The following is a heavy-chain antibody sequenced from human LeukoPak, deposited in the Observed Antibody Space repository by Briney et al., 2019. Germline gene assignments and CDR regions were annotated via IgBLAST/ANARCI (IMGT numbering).Heavy chain of an antibody. D-gene: IGHD3-10*01. J-gene: IGHJ4*02. CDR2: IYYSGST. Sequence: PSETLSLTCTVSGGSISSYYWSWIRQPPGKGLEWIGYIYYSGSTNYNPSLKSRVTISVDTSKNQFSLKLSSVTAADTAVYYCARHSMVRGVIIPWGFDYWGQGTLVTVSS. CDR3: ARHSMVRGVIIPWGFDY. CDR1: GGSISSYY. V-gene: IGHV4-59*08.